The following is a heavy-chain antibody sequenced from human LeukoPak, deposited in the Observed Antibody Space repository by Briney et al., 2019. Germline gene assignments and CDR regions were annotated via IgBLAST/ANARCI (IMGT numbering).Heavy chain of an antibody. D-gene: IGHD2-2*01. CDR2: IYYSGST. Sequence: SETLSLTCTVSGGSISSYYWSWIRQPPGKGREWIGYIYYSGSTNYNPSLRSRVTISVDTSKNQFSLRLSSVTAADTAVYYCARGRRVPAAIYYYYYYMDVWGKGTTVTISS. V-gene: IGHV4-59*01. CDR3: ARGRRVPAAIYYYYYYMDV. CDR1: GGSISSYY. J-gene: IGHJ6*03.